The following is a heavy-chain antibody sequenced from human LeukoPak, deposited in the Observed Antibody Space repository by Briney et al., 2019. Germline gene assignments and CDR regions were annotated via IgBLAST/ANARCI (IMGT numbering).Heavy chain of an antibody. Sequence: PGGSLRLSCAASGFTFSNYWMSWVRQAPGKGLGRVININQDGSEKYYVDSVKGRFSISRDNAKNSLYLQMNSLRAEDTAVYYCARDGSGWSVYWGQGTLVTVSS. J-gene: IGHJ4*02. D-gene: IGHD6-19*01. CDR3: ARDGSGWSVY. CDR1: GFTFSNYW. CDR2: INQDGSEK. V-gene: IGHV3-7*01.